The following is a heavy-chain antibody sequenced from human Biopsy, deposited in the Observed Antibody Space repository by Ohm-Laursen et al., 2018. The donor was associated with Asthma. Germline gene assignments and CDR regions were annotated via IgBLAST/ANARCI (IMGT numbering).Heavy chain of an antibody. Sequence: SLRLSCTASGFTFSSYVMHWVRQAPGKGLEWVALIRFDGSDRYYADSVKGRFTISRDNSKNTLYLQMHSLRAEDTAVYYCARGDSSNWSHYYFDYWGQGTLVTVSS. CDR3: ARGDSSNWSHYYFDY. V-gene: IGHV3-33*01. CDR2: IRFDGSDR. J-gene: IGHJ4*02. D-gene: IGHD3-22*01. CDR1: GFTFSSYV.